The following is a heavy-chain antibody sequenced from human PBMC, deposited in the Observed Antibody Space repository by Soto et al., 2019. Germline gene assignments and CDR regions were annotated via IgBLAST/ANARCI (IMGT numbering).Heavy chain of an antibody. D-gene: IGHD5-12*01. CDR2: IYPGDSDT. Sequence: GESLKISCKGSGYSFTSYWIGWVRQMPGKGLEWMGIIYPGDSDTRYSPSFQGQVTISADKSISTAYLQWSSLKASDTAMYYCARLVIVTTLPSSYYMDVWGTGLTVTLSS. CDR1: GYSFTSYW. V-gene: IGHV5-51*01. J-gene: IGHJ6*03. CDR3: ARLVIVTTLPSSYYMDV.